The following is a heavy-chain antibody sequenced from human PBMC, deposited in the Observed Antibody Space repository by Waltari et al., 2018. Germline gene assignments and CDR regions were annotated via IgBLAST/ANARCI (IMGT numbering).Heavy chain of an antibody. CDR3: ARESGSSWSPLDY. D-gene: IGHD6-13*01. V-gene: IGHV3-48*03. CDR1: GFTFSSYE. Sequence: EVQLVESGGGLAQPGGSLRLSCVASGFTFSSYEMNWFRQAPGKGLEWVSYISSSGSSTIYADSARGRFTISRDNAKNSLYLQMNSLRAEDTAVYFCARESGSSWSPLDYWGQGTLVTVSS. J-gene: IGHJ4*02. CDR2: ISSSGSST.